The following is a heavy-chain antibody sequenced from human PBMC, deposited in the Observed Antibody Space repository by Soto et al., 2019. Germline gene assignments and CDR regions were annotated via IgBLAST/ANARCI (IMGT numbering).Heavy chain of an antibody. Sequence: PSETLSLTCTVSGGSISSYYWSWIRQPPGKGLEWIGYIYYSGSTNYNPSLKSRVTISVDTSKNQFSLKLSSVTAADTAVYYCARPFGSDYYDSSGYPDWYFDLWGRGTLVT. J-gene: IGHJ2*01. CDR1: GGSISSYY. CDR2: IYYSGST. D-gene: IGHD3-22*01. CDR3: ARPFGSDYYDSSGYPDWYFDL. V-gene: IGHV4-59*08.